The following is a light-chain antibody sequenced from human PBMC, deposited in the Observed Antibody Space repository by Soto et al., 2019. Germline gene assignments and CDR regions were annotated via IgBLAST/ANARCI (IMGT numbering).Light chain of an antibody. CDR1: SSDVGRYNL. CDR3: CSYAVSSTYVV. J-gene: IGLJ2*01. Sequence: QSALTQPASVSGSPGQSITISCTGTSSDVGRYNLVSWYQQHPGKAPKLMIYEVSQRPSGVSNRFSGSKSGNTASLTISGLQAEDEADYYCCSYAVSSTYVVFGGGTKLTVL. V-gene: IGLV2-23*02. CDR2: EVS.